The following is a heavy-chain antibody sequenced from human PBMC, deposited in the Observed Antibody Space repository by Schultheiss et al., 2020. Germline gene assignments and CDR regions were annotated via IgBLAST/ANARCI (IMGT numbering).Heavy chain of an antibody. D-gene: IGHD1-26*01. V-gene: IGHV3-23*01. CDR3: AKDRSGSYYRYYFDY. Sequence: GGSLRLSCAASGFTFSSYAMSWVRQAPGKGLEWVSAISGSGGSTYYADSVKGRFTISRDNSKNTLYLQMNSLRAEDTAVYYCAKDRSGSYYRYYFDYWGQGTLVTVSS. J-gene: IGHJ4*02. CDR1: GFTFSSYA. CDR2: ISGSGGST.